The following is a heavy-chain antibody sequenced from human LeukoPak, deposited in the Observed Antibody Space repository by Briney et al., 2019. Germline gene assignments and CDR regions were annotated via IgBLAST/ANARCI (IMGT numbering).Heavy chain of an antibody. Sequence: GGSLRLSCAASGFTFSSYWMSWVRQAPGKGLEWVANIKQDGSEKYYVDSVKGRFTISRDNSKNTLYLQMNSLRAEDTAVYYCARGRYYLNSFDYWGQGTLVTVSS. D-gene: IGHD1-26*01. CDR3: ARGRYYLNSFDY. CDR1: GFTFSSYW. J-gene: IGHJ5*01. CDR2: IKQDGSEK. V-gene: IGHV3-7*04.